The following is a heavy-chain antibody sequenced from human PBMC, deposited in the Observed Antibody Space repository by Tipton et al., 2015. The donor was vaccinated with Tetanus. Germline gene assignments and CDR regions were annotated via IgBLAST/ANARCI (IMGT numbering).Heavy chain of an antibody. V-gene: IGHV3-23*01. CDR1: GFTFSNYA. J-gene: IGHJ4*02. D-gene: IGHD3-22*01. CDR3: ARSYYDSSGYLGY. CDR2: VSGRGGDT. Sequence: SLRLSCAATGFTFSNYAMAWVRQAPGKGLEWVSAVSGRGGDTYYADSAKGRFTISRDNSVNTLYLQMGSLRSEDTAVYYCARSYYDSSGYLGYWGQGTQVTVSS.